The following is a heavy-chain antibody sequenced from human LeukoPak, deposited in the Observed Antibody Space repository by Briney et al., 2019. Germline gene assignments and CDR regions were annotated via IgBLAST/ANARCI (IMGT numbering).Heavy chain of an antibody. D-gene: IGHD2-2*02. J-gene: IGHJ4*02. CDR1: GYTFTGYY. V-gene: IGHV1-2*02. CDR3: ARGDQLLYAGSDY. Sequence: ASVKASCKASGYTFTGYYMHWVRQAPGQGLEWMGWINPNSGGTNYAQKFQGRVTMTRDTSISTAYMELSRLRSDDTAVYYCARGDQLLYAGSDYWGQGTLVTVSS. CDR2: INPNSGGT.